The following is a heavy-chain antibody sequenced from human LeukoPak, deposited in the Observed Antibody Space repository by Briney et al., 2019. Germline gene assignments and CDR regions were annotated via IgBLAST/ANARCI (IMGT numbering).Heavy chain of an antibody. CDR2: IYYSGST. D-gene: IGHD6-13*01. CDR1: GGSISSGDYY. Sequence: PSQTLSLTCTVSGGSISSGDYYWSWIRQPPGKGLEWIGYIYYSGSTYYNPSLKSRVTISVDTSKNQFSLKLSSVTAADTAVYYCAREDGIAGGNWFDPWGQGTLVTVSS. V-gene: IGHV4-30-4*08. CDR3: AREDGIAGGNWFDP. J-gene: IGHJ5*02.